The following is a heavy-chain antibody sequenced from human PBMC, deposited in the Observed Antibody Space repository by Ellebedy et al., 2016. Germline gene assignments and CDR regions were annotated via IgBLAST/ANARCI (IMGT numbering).Heavy chain of an antibody. V-gene: IGHV4-30-2*01. D-gene: IGHD3-3*01. Sequence: LRLSXAVSGGSISSGGYSWSWIRQPPGKGLEWIGYIYHSGSTYYNPSLKSRVTISVDRSKNQFSLKLSSVTAADTAVYYCARGGVYYDFWSGYYIPLLDAFDIWGQGTMVTVSS. CDR1: GGSISSGGYS. CDR3: ARGGVYYDFWSGYYIPLLDAFDI. CDR2: IYHSGST. J-gene: IGHJ3*02.